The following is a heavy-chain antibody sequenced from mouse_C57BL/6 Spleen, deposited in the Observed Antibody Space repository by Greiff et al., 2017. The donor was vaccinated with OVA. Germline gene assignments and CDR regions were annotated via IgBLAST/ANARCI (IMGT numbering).Heavy chain of an antibody. CDR2: INPSSGYT. Sequence: VQLQESGAELARPGASVKMSCKASGYTFTSYTMHWVKQRPGQGLEWIGCINPSSGYTKYNQKCKDKATLTADKSSSTAYMQLSSLTSEDSAVYYCARGMEDYFDYWGQGTTLTVSS. V-gene: IGHV1-4*01. CDR3: ARGMEDYFDY. J-gene: IGHJ2*01. D-gene: IGHD2-3*01. CDR1: GYTFTSYT.